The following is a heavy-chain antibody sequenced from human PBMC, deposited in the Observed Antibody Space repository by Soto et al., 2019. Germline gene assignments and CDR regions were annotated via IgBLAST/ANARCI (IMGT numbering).Heavy chain of an antibody. CDR3: ARDFAKVGPKRTHFHYGMDV. CDR2: ISSSSSTI. CDR1: GFTFRSDS. D-gene: IGHD1-26*01. J-gene: IGHJ6*02. Sequence: LCLSSVAPGFTFRSDSVNVLLQRTRKGLEWVSYISSSSSTIYYADSVKGRFTISRDNAKNSLYLQMNSPRDEDTAVYYCARDFAKVGPKRTHFHYGMDVWGQGTTVTVSS. V-gene: IGHV3-48*02.